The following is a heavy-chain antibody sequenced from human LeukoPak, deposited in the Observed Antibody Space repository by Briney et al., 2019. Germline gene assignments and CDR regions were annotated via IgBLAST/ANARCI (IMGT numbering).Heavy chain of an antibody. CDR1: GGSNSSYY. Sequence: PSANPSLTRTLAGGSNSSYYWSWIRPPPGKGLEWIGYIYYSGSTNYNPSLKSRVTISVDTSKNQFSLKLSSVTAADTAVYYCARLGRTSYWYFDLWGRGTLVTVSS. CDR2: IYYSGST. D-gene: IGHD2-2*01. CDR3: ARLGRTSYWYFDL. V-gene: IGHV4-59*08. J-gene: IGHJ2*01.